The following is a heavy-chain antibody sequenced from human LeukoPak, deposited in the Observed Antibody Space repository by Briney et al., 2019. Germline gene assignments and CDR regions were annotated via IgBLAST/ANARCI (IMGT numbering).Heavy chain of an antibody. Sequence: SGPALVKPTQTLTLTCTFSGFSLSTSGMCVSWIRQPPGKALEWLARIDWDDDKYYSTSLKTRLTISKDTSKNQVVLTMTNMDPVDTATYYCVRSIAAAGYFDYWGQGTLVTVSS. D-gene: IGHD6-13*01. J-gene: IGHJ4*02. V-gene: IGHV2-70*11. CDR3: VRSIAAAGYFDY. CDR1: GFSLSTSGMC. CDR2: IDWDDDK.